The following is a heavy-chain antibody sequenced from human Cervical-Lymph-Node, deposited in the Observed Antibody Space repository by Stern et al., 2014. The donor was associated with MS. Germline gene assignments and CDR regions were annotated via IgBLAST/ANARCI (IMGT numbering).Heavy chain of an antibody. D-gene: IGHD3-16*01. J-gene: IGHJ4*02. CDR1: EDFFSRNA. Sequence: QVQLVQSGAEVKKPGSSVKVSCKTPEDFFSRNALHWVRQAPGQGLEWMGGITPLSGTTDYAQKFQARSTITADESTSTAYMQLSSLTSEDTAVYYCAREELLISGLITPGGSFDYWGQGTLVTVSS. V-gene: IGHV1-69*01. CDR2: ITPLSGTT. CDR3: AREELLISGLITPGGSFDY.